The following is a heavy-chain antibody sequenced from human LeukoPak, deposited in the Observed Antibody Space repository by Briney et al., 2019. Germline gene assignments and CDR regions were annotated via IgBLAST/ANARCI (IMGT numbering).Heavy chain of an antibody. Sequence: SETLSLTCTVSGYSISCGYYWGWIRQPPGKGLEWIGSIYHSGSTYYNPSLKSRVTISVDTSKNQFSLKLSSVTAADTAVYYCARENLWFGQDNWGQGTLVTVSS. CDR2: IYHSGST. CDR3: ARENLWFGQDN. J-gene: IGHJ4*02. D-gene: IGHD3-10*01. V-gene: IGHV4-38-2*02. CDR1: GYSISCGYY.